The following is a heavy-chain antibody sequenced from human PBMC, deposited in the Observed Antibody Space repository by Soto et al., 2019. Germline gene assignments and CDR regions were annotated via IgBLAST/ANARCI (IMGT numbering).Heavy chain of an antibody. Sequence: GGSLRLSCAASGFTFSSYSMNWVRQAPGKGLEWVSSISSSSSYIYYADSVKGRFTISRDNAKNSLYLQMNSLRAEDTAVYYCARDVIYDFWSGYPNYYYYYGMDVWGQGTTVTVSS. D-gene: IGHD3-3*01. J-gene: IGHJ6*02. CDR2: ISSSSSYI. CDR3: ARDVIYDFWSGYPNYYYYYGMDV. V-gene: IGHV3-21*01. CDR1: GFTFSSYS.